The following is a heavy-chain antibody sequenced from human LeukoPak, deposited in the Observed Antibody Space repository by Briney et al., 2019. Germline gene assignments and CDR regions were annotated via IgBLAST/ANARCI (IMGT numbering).Heavy chain of an antibody. CDR3: ARGPPYYDFWSDRYFDY. V-gene: IGHV1-8*01. CDR1: GYTFTSYD. D-gene: IGHD3-3*01. J-gene: IGHJ4*02. Sequence: ASVKVSCKASGYTFTSYDINWVRQATGQGLEWMGWMNPNSGNTGYAQKFQGGVTMTRNTSISTAYMELSSLRSEDTAVYYCARGPPYYDFWSDRYFDYWGQGTLVTVSS. CDR2: MNPNSGNT.